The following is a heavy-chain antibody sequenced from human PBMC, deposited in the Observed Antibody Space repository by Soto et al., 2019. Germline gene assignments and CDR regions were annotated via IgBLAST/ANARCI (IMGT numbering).Heavy chain of an antibody. CDR3: ARVRPGYCSSTSCYRGDYYGMDV. V-gene: IGHV6-1*01. J-gene: IGHJ6*02. D-gene: IGHD2-2*02. CDR2: TYYRSKWYN. Sequence: QVQLQQSGPGLVKPSQTLSLTCAISGDSVSSNSAAWNWIRQSPSRGLEWLGRTYYRSKWYNDYAVSVKSRITINPDTSKNQFSLQLNSVTPEDTAVYYCARVRPGYCSSTSCYRGDYYGMDVWGQGTTVTVSS. CDR1: GDSVSSNSAA.